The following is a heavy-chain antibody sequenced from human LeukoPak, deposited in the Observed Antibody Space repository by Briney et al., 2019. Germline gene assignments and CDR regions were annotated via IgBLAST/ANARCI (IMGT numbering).Heavy chain of an antibody. CDR2: ISWNSVVK. CDR1: GFVFGDYA. D-gene: IGHD3-22*01. CDR3: SSTISYYDSSGYYYVYLDY. Sequence: GGSLRLSCAASGFVFGDYAMHWVRQAPGKGLEWVSGISWNSVVKGYADSVKSRFTISRDNAKNSLYLQMNSLRAEDTAVYYCSSTISYYDSSGYYYVYLDYWGQGTLVTVSS. V-gene: IGHV3-9*01. J-gene: IGHJ4*02.